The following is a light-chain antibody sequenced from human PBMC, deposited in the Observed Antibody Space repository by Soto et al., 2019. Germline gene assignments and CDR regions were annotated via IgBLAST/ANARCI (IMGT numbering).Light chain of an antibody. V-gene: IGKV1-27*01. CDR1: QGIRTY. CDR3: QKYDSAPWT. Sequence: IQMTQSPSSLSASVGDRVTITCRASQGIRTYLAWYQQKPGKVPMLLIFSASTLQSGVPPRFSGSGSGTDFTLTISSLQPEDVATYYCQKYDSAPWTFGQGTKVEIK. J-gene: IGKJ1*01. CDR2: SAS.